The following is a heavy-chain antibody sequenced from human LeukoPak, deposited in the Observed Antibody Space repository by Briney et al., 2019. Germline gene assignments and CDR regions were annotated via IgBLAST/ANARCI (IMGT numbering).Heavy chain of an antibody. CDR3: AILVDHRDY. Sequence: SETLSLTCTVSGGSISSYYWSWIRQPPGKGLEWIGYIYYSGSTNYNPSLKSRVTISVDTSKNQFSLKLSSVTAADTAVYYCAILVDHRDYWGQGTLVTVSS. CDR2: IYYSGST. CDR1: GGSISSYY. V-gene: IGHV4-59*01. D-gene: IGHD2-21*01. J-gene: IGHJ4*02.